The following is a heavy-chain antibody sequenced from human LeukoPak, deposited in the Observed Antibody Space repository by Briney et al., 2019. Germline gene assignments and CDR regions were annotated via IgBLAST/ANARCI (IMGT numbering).Heavy chain of an antibody. CDR1: GFDLSTYT. CDR2: ITGNSHYI. D-gene: IGHD2-8*01. J-gene: IGHJ4*02. Sequence: GGSLRLSCVASGFDLSTYTMNWVRQAPGKGLEWVSSITGNSHYIYYADSVKGRFTTSRDNAKNSLYLQLNNLRGEDTAVYYCARVASCANGVCSDFDYWGQGTLVTVSS. CDR3: ARVASCANGVCSDFDY. V-gene: IGHV3-21*01.